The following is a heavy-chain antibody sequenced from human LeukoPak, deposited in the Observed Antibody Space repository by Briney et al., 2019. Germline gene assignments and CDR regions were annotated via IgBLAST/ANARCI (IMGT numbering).Heavy chain of an antibody. CDR3: ARVAVAGTSFDY. D-gene: IGHD6-19*01. J-gene: IGHJ4*02. CDR1: GDSVSNSLYY. Sequence: PSETLSLTCTVSGDSVSNSLYYWGWIRQPPGKGLEWIGSIFYSGNTYYNPSLKSRITISVDTSKNQFSLKLSSVTAADTAVYYCARVAVAGTSFDYWGQGTLVTVSS. CDR2: IFYSGNT. V-gene: IGHV4-39*01.